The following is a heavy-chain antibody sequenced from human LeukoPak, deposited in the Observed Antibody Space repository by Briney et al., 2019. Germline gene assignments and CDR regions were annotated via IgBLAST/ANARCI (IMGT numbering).Heavy chain of an antibody. D-gene: IGHD2-15*01. CDR1: GGSFSGYY. J-gene: IGHJ4*02. V-gene: IGHV4-34*01. CDR3: ARVSDCSGGSCYFDY. Sequence: SETLSLTCAVYGGSFSGYYWTWIRQPPGKGLEWIGEINHSGSTNYNPSLMSRVTISVDTSKNQLSLKLSSVTAADTAVYYCARVSDCSGGSCYFDYWGQGTLVTVSS. CDR2: INHSGST.